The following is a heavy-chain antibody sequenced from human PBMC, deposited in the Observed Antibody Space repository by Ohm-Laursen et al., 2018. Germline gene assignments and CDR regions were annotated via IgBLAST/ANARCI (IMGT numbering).Heavy chain of an antibody. D-gene: IGHD2-2*01. CDR1: GGTFSSYA. J-gene: IGHJ6*02. CDR3: ATDRYCSSTSCYVNYYYGMDV. Sequence: SSVKVSCKASGGTFSSYAISWVRQAPGQGLEWMGGIIPIFGTANYAQKFQGRVTITADESTSTAYMELSSLRSEDTAVYYCATDRYCSSTSCYVNYYYGMDVWGQGTTVTVSS. CDR2: IIPIFGTA. V-gene: IGHV1-69*01.